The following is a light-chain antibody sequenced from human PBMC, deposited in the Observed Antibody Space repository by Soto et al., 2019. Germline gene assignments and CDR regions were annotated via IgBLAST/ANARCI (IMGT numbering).Light chain of an antibody. V-gene: IGLV1-51*01. CDR3: ATWDSSLSAHV. CDR2: DNN. CDR1: SPNIGNNY. J-gene: IGLJ1*01. Sequence: QSVLRQPPSVSAAPGQKVTISCSGSSPNIGNNYVSWYQHLPGTAPKLLIYDNNKRPSGIPDRFSGSKSGTSATLDITGLQTGDEADYYCATWDSSLSAHVFGTGTKVTVL.